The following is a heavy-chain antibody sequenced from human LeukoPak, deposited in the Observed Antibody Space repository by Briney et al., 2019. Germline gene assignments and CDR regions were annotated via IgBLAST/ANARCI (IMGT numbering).Heavy chain of an antibody. D-gene: IGHD3-3*01. CDR1: GFTFSSYW. CDR2: IISDGSST. CDR3: ARVGYYDFWSGYSFYYYYGMDV. J-gene: IGHJ6*02. V-gene: IGHV3-74*01. Sequence: PGGSLRLSCAASGFTFSSYWMYWVRQAPGKGLVWVSRIISDGSSTSYADSVKGRFTISRDNAKNTLYLQMNSLRAEDTAVYYCARVGYYDFWSGYSFYYYYGMDVWGQGTTVTVSS.